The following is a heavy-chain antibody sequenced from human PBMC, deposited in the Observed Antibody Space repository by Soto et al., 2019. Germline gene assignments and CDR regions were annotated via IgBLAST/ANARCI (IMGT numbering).Heavy chain of an antibody. CDR2: IYYSGST. CDR1: GGSISSYY. J-gene: IGHJ6*03. CDR3: ARHSASSWSYYYYTDV. D-gene: IGHD3-3*01. Sequence: SETLSLTCTVSGGSISSYYWSWIRQPPGKGLEWIGYIYYSGSTNYNPSLKSRVTISVDTSKNQFSLKLSSVTAADTSVYYCARHSASSWSYYYYTDVWGKGTTVTVSS. V-gene: IGHV4-59*08.